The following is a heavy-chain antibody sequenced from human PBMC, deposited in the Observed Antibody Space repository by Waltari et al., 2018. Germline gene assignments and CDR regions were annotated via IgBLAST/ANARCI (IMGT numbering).Heavy chain of an antibody. CDR1: GFTFSSYW. CDR3: ARGAWGLDY. J-gene: IGHJ4*02. CDR2: INEDGSEK. Sequence: EVQLVESGGGLVQPGGSLRLSCAASGFTFSSYWTSWVRQASGQGLEWVASINEDGSEKKYVDSVKGRFTISRDNAKNSLYLQMNSLRVEDTAFYFCARGAWGLDYWGQGTLVTVSS. D-gene: IGHD7-27*01. V-gene: IGHV3-7*01.